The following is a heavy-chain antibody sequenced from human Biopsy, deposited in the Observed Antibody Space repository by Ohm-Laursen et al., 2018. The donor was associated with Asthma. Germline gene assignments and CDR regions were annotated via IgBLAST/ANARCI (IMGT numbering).Heavy chain of an antibody. CDR1: GFTFSSYV. CDR3: ARGDSSNWSHYYFDY. CDR2: ITGGNDNT. Sequence: SLRLSCTASGFTFSSYVMNWVRQAPGKGLEWVSAITGGNDNTYYADSVKGRFTISRDYSKNTLYLQMHSLRAEDTAVYYCARGDSSNWSHYYFDYWGQGTLVTVSS. D-gene: IGHD3-22*01. V-gene: IGHV3-23*01. J-gene: IGHJ4*02.